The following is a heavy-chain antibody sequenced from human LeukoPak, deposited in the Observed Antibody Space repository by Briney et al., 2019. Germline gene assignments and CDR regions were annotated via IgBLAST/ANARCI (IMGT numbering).Heavy chain of an antibody. CDR3: ARAPDYNGFLYYFDY. Sequence: PSETLSLTCTVSGCSIRSYYWSWLRQPPGKGLEWVGYISYSRSTNYNPSLKSRVTISVDTFKNHFSLRLSSVTAADTAVYYCARAPDYNGFLYYFDYWGQGTLVTVSS. CDR2: ISYSRST. D-gene: IGHD2/OR15-2a*01. J-gene: IGHJ4*02. V-gene: IGHV4-59*01. CDR1: GCSIRSYY.